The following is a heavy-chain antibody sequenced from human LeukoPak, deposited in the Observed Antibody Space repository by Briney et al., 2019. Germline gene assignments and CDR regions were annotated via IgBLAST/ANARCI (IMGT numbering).Heavy chain of an antibody. CDR1: GYSFTSYW. Sequence: GESLKISCKGSGYSFTSYWIGWVRQMPGKGLEWMGIIYPGDSDTRYSPSFQGQVTISADKSISTAYLQWSSLKASDTAMYYCARWGGYPYYYYGMDVWCQGTTVTVSS. CDR3: ARWGGYPYYYYGMDV. V-gene: IGHV5-51*01. J-gene: IGHJ6*02. D-gene: IGHD5-12*01. CDR2: IYPGDSDT.